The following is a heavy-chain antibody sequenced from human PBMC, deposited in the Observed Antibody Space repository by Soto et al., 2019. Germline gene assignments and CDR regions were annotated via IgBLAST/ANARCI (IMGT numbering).Heavy chain of an antibody. CDR1: GFTFSSYG. CDR2: IWYDGSNK. V-gene: IGHV3-33*01. CDR3: ASEYCSGGSCHYYGMDV. J-gene: IGHJ6*02. D-gene: IGHD2-15*01. Sequence: QVQLVESGGGVVQPGRSLRLSCAASGFTFSSYGMHWVRQAPGKGLEWVAVIWYDGSNKYYADSVKGRFTISRDKPKNTLYLQMNSRRAEDTAVYYCASEYCSGGSCHYYGMDVWGQGTTVTVSS.